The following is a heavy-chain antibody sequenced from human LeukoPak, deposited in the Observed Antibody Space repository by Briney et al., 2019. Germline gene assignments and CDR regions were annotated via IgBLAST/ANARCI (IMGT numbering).Heavy chain of an antibody. V-gene: IGHV1-46*01. CDR3: ARDGWGRGIAARLDYYYYMDV. CDR2: INPSGGST. CDR1: GYTFTSYY. Sequence: ASVKVACKASGYTFTSYYMHWVRQAPGQGLEWMGLINPSGGSTSYAQKFQGRITMTRDMSTSTVYMELSSLRSEDTAVYYCARDGWGRGIAARLDYYYYMDVWGKGTTVTVSS. J-gene: IGHJ6*03. D-gene: IGHD6-6*01.